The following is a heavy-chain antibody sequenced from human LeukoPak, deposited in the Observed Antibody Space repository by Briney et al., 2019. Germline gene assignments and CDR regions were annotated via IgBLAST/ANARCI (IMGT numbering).Heavy chain of an antibody. CDR3: ARGRHPGPTWISEY. D-gene: IGHD5-12*01. Sequence: ASVKVSCKASEYTFTSYDINWVRQATGQGLEWMGWMNPNSGNTGYAQNFQGRLTMTRNTSISTAYMELSSLTFEDTAVYYCARGRHPGPTWISEYWGQGTLVTVSS. CDR2: MNPNSGNT. V-gene: IGHV1-8*01. J-gene: IGHJ4*02. CDR1: EYTFTSYD.